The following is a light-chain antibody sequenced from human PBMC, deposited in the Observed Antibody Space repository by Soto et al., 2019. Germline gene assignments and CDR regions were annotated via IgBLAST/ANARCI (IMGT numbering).Light chain of an antibody. V-gene: IGLV1-47*01. CDR2: RRN. Sequence: QSVLTQPPSASATPGQRVSISCSGSRSNIGSNYVYWYQQLPGAAPRLLMYRRNQRPSGVPDRFSGSKSGTSASLAISGLRSEDEADYYCAVWDDSLSGVLFGGGTKLTVL. CDR3: AVWDDSLSGVL. CDR1: RSNIGSNY. J-gene: IGLJ2*01.